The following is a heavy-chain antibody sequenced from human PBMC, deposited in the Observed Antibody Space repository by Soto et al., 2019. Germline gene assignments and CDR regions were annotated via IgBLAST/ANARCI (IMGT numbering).Heavy chain of an antibody. J-gene: IGHJ6*03. CDR1: GFTFSSYA. V-gene: IGHV3-23*01. CDR3: AGGPIVATIFIYYYYMDV. CDR2: ISGSGGST. Sequence: HPGGSLRLSCAASGFTFSSYAMSWVRQAPGKGLEWVSAISGSGGSTYYADSVKGRFTISRDNSKNTLYLQMNSLRAEDTAVYYCAGGPIVATIFIYYYYMDVWGKGTTVIVSS. D-gene: IGHD5-12*01.